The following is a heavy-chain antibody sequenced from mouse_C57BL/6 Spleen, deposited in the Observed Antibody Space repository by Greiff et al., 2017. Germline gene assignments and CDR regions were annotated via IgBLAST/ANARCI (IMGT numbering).Heavy chain of an antibody. Sequence: VQLQQPGAELVMPGASVKLSCKASGYTFTSYWMHWVKQRPGQGLEWIGEIDPSDSYTNYNQKFKGKSTMTVDKSSSTAYMQLSSLTSEDSAVYYCATGDGKAKDYFDYWGQGTTLTVSS. J-gene: IGHJ2*01. D-gene: IGHD2-1*01. CDR1: GYTFTSYW. CDR2: IDPSDSYT. CDR3: ATGDGKAKDYFDY. V-gene: IGHV1-69*01.